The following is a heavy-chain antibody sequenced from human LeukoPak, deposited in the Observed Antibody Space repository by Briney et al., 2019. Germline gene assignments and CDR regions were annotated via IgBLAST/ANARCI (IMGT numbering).Heavy chain of an antibody. Sequence: PGGSLRLSCAASGFTFSSYAMSRVRQAPGKGLEWVSAISGSGGSTYYADSVKGRFTISRDNSKNTLYLQMNSLRAEDTAVYYCAKDDRGTTTPYYFDYWGQGTLVTVSS. J-gene: IGHJ4*02. CDR2: ISGSGGST. CDR1: GFTFSSYA. D-gene: IGHD1-26*01. V-gene: IGHV3-23*01. CDR3: AKDDRGTTTPYYFDY.